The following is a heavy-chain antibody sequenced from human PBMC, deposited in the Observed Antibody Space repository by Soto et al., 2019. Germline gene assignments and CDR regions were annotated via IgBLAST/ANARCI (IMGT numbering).Heavy chain of an antibody. CDR3: ASNYYGSGTGDY. CDR1: GYSFTIYW. CDR2: IYPGDSDT. J-gene: IGHJ4*02. V-gene: IGHV5-51*01. Sequence: GQSLKISCNGSGYSFTIYWSGWVRQMPGKGLEWMGIIYPGDSDTRYSPSFQGQVTISADKSISTAYLQWSSLKASDTAMYYCASNYYGSGTGDYWGQGTLVTVSS. D-gene: IGHD3-10*01.